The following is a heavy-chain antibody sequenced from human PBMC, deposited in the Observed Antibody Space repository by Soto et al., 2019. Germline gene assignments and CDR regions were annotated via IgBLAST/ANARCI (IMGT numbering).Heavy chain of an antibody. CDR1: EGTFNSYA. CDR2: IIPYYNTL. V-gene: IGHV1-69*01. CDR3: ASGASRWYPYFFDS. D-gene: IGHD6-13*01. J-gene: IGHJ4*02. Sequence: QAQVVQSGAEVRKPGSSVKLSCKASEGTFNSYASAWVRQATGQGLEWMGGIIPYYNTLNYAQKFQDRVTITADDSTNTVYMELSSLRSDDTAVYFCASGASRWYPYFFDSWAQGTLVTVSS.